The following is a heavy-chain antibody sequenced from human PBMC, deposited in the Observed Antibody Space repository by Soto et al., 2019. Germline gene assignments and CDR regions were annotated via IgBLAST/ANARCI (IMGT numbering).Heavy chain of an antibody. Sequence: EVQLLDSGGGLVQPGGSLRLSCAASGFPVSTYGMTWVRQAPGKGLEWVSAITGTGGNTYYVDSVKGRFTSSRDNSKNMLYLQVHRLRVEATAVYCCARIRAYWYGGALWSQGTTVTASS. V-gene: IGHV3-23*01. CDR3: ARIRAYWYGGAL. CDR1: GFPVSTYG. J-gene: IGHJ6*02. D-gene: IGHD2-8*02. CDR2: ITGTGGNT.